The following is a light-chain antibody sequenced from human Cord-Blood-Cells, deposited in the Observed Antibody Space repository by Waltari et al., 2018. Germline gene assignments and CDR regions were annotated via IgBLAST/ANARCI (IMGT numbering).Light chain of an antibody. V-gene: IGLV2-14*01. CDR1: SSDVGVYNY. J-gene: IGLJ3*02. CDR3: SSYTSSSWV. Sequence: QSALTQPASVSGSPGQSITISCTGTSSDVGVYNYFSWYQQHPGKAPKPMIYDFSNRPSGVSNRFSGSKSGNTASLTISGLQAEDEADYYCSSYTSSSWVFGGGTKLTVL. CDR2: DFS.